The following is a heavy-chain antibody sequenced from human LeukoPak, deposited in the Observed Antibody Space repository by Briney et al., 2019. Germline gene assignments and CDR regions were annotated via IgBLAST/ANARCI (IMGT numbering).Heavy chain of an antibody. D-gene: IGHD5-12*01. V-gene: IGHV3-30*18. CDR2: ISYDGSNK. CDR1: GFTFSSYG. J-gene: IGHJ5*02. CDR3: AKDSGATILNWFDP. Sequence: GGSLRLSCAASGFTFSSYGMHWVRQAPGKGLEWVAVISYDGSNKYYADSVKGRFTISRDNSKNTLYLQMNSLRAEDTAVYYCAKDSGATILNWFDPWGQGTLVTVSS.